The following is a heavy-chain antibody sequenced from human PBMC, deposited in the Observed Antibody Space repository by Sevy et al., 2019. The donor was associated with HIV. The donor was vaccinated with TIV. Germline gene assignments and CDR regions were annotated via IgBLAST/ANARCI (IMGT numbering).Heavy chain of an antibody. V-gene: IGHV4-59*01. CDR1: GGSINSFF. D-gene: IGHD3-22*01. CDR2: VYDSGNS. J-gene: IGHJ4*02. CDR3: ARGGGIYYDSRGFHPRYYFDS. Sequence: SETQSLTCAVSGGSINSFFWSWIRQSPGKGLEWIGYVYDSGNSEYNPSLRSRVTISVDTSKKQFSLKLSSVTAADTAVYYCARGGGIYYDSRGFHPRYYFDSWGQGTLVTVSS.